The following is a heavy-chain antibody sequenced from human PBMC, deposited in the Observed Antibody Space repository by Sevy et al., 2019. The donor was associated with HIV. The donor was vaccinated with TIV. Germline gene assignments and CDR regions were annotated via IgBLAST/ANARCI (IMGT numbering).Heavy chain of an antibody. D-gene: IGHD3-10*01. CDR2: IYYIGNT. V-gene: IGHV4-39*01. Sequence: SENLSLTCSVSGGSISNSAYYCGWIRQPPGKGLEWIGNIYYIGNTYYKPSLKSRVTISVDTSKNQFSLQLSSVTAAVTPVYYCARWTMALTMIQGEFDSWGQGTLVTVSS. CDR3: ARWTMALTMIQGEFDS. CDR1: GGSISNSAYY. J-gene: IGHJ5*01.